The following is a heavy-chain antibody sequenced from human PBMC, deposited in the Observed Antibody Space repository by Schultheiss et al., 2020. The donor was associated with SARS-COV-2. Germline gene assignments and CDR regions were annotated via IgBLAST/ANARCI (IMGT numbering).Heavy chain of an antibody. D-gene: IGHD3-10*01. J-gene: IGHJ4*02. V-gene: IGHV3-21*04. CDR1: GFTFSSYS. CDR2: ISSSSSYI. CDR3: AKDYLFYGSGSYYPVYDY. Sequence: GGSLRLSCAASGFTFSSYSMNWVRQAPGKGLEWVSSISSSSSYIYYADSVKGRFTISRDNAKNSLYLQMNSLRAEDTAVYYCAKDYLFYGSGSYYPVYDYWGQGTLVTVSS.